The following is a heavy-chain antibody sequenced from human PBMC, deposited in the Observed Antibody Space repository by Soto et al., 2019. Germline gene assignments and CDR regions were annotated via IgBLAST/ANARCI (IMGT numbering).Heavy chain of an antibody. CDR1: GYTFTSYD. D-gene: IGHD3-3*02. V-gene: IGHV1-8*01. J-gene: IGHJ3*02. CDR2: MNPNSDNT. Sequence: QVLLVQSGAEVTKPGASVKVSCKASGYTFTSYDINWVRQATGQGLEWMGWMNPNSDNTGYVQKFQGRVTMTRNTSISTAYMELSSLRSEDTAVYYCARAGIRGDAFDIWGQGTMVTVSS. CDR3: ARAGIRGDAFDI.